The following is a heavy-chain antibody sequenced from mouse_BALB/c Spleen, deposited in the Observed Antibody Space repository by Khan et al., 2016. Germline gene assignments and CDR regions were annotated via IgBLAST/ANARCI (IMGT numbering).Heavy chain of an antibody. J-gene: IGHJ4*01. D-gene: IGHD2-9*01. CDR1: GFNIKDTY. Sequence: EVQLLETGAELVKPGASVKLSCTASGFNIKDTYMHWVKQRPEQGLEWIGRIDPANGNTKYDPKFQGKATITADTSSTTAYLQLSSLKSEDTAVLYCASSYYGDDVEGYCYAMDYWGQGTSVTVSA. CDR2: IDPANGNT. CDR3: ASSYYGDDVEGYCYAMDY. V-gene: IGHV14-3*02.